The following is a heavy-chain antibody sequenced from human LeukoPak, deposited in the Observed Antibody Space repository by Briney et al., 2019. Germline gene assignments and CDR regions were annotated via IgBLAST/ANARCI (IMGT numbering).Heavy chain of an antibody. CDR1: GGSFSGYY. D-gene: IGHD2-15*01. V-gene: IGHV4-34*01. CDR2: INHSGST. Sequence: SETLSLTSGVYGGSFSGYYWSWIRQPPGKGLELIGEINHSGSTNYNPSLKSRVTISVDTSKNQFSLKLSSVTAADTAVYYCAKESCSGGSCYIFDYWGQGTLVTVSS. J-gene: IGHJ4*02. CDR3: AKESCSGGSCYIFDY.